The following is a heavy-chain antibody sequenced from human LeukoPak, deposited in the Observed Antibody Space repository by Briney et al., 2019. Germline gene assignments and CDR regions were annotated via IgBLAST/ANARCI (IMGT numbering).Heavy chain of an antibody. CDR1: GFTFGDYA. Sequence: KPGGSLRLSCTASGFTFGDYAMSWFRQAPGKGLEWVGFIRSKAYGGTTENAASVKGRFTISRDDSKSIAYLQMNSLKTEDTAVYYCARGGVYCSSVSCSVDYWGQGILVTVS. J-gene: IGHJ4*02. CDR3: ARGGVYCSSVSCSVDY. D-gene: IGHD2-2*01. V-gene: IGHV3-49*05. CDR2: IRSKAYGGTT.